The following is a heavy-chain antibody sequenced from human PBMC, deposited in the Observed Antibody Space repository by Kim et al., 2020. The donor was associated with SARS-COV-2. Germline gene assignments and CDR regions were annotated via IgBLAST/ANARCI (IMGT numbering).Heavy chain of an antibody. J-gene: IGHJ4*02. Sequence: SETLSLTCTLSGGSISTYYWNWVRQSPGKGLEWLAYVYYSGSSSYNPSLNNRAIISVDTSKNQFSLNLTSVTAADTAVYYCVRWSGYGLPLWGQGTLVSVSS. D-gene: IGHD3-3*01. CDR2: VYYSGSS. V-gene: IGHV4-59*01. CDR3: VRWSGYGLPL. CDR1: GGSISTYY.